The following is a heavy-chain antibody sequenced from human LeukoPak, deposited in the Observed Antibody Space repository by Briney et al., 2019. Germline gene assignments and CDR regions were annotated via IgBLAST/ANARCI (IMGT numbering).Heavy chain of an antibody. Sequence: GGSLRLSCAASKFSFSSYWMHWVRQAPGKGLVWVSRINSDGSRTYYADSVKGRFTISRDNAKNTLYLQMSSLRAEDTAVYYCARVLTGSWDWFDPWGQGTLVTVSS. J-gene: IGHJ5*02. CDR2: INSDGSRT. CDR1: KFSFSSYW. V-gene: IGHV3-74*01. D-gene: IGHD2-8*02. CDR3: ARVLTGSWDWFDP.